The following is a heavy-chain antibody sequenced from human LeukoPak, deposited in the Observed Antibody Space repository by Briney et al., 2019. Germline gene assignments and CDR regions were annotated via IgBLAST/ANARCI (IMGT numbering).Heavy chain of an antibody. CDR3: ARLAVYYYYMDV. V-gene: IGHV4-34*01. J-gene: IGHJ6*03. Sequence: PSETPSLTCAVYGGSFSGYYWSRIRQPPGKGLEWIGEINHSGSTNYNPSLKSRVTISVDTSKNQFSLKLSSVTAADTAVYYCARLAVYYYYMDVWGKGTTVTVSS. CDR2: INHSGST. CDR1: GGSFSGYY.